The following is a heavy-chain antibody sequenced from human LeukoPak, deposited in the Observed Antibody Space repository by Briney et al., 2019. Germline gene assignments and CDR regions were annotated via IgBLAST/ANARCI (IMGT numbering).Heavy chain of an antibody. Sequence: GGSLRLSCAASGFTFSTYVIYWVRQAPGKGLEWVAVISYDGSNKYYADSVKGRFTISRDNSKNTLYLQMNSLRAEDTAVYYCAILSGHIVVVPAAIRDAFDIWGQGTMVTVSS. D-gene: IGHD2-2*01. CDR2: ISYDGSNK. CDR1: GFTFSTYV. V-gene: IGHV3-30*04. J-gene: IGHJ3*02. CDR3: AILSGHIVVVPAAIRDAFDI.